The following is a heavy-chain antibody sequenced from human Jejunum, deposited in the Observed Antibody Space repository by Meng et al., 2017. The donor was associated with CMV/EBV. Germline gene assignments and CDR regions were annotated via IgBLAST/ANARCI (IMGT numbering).Heavy chain of an antibody. V-gene: IGHV4-39*07. CDR2: IYYSGTT. J-gene: IGHJ5*02. D-gene: IGHD2-2*01. CDR3: ARSSTSGFDP. CDR1: GGSIRRTTYY. Sequence: TVSGGSIRRTTYYWGWIRQPPGKGLEWIGDIYYSGTTYYNPSLKSRLTISLDTSKNHFSLRLSSVTAADTALYYCARSSTSGFDPWGQGTLVTVSS.